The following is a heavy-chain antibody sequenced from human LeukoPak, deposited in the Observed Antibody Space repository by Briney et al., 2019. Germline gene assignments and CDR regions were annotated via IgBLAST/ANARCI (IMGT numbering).Heavy chain of an antibody. D-gene: IGHD3-10*01. Sequence: SETLSLTCTVSGGPISSYYWSWIRQPPGKGLEWIGYIYYSGSTNYNPSLKSRVTISVDTSKNQFSLKLSSVTAADTAVYYCARRGEFAYYYYMDVWGKGTTVTVSS. V-gene: IGHV4-59*01. CDR1: GGPISSYY. CDR3: ARRGEFAYYYYMDV. J-gene: IGHJ6*03. CDR2: IYYSGST.